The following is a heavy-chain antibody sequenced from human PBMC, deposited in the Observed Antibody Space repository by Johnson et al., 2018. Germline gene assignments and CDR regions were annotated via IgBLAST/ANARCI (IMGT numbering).Heavy chain of an antibody. D-gene: IGHD1-26*01. CDR1: GFTFNSYG. J-gene: IGHJ1*01. CDR2: ISYDGINK. CDR3: ARDLLVGATDLFQH. V-gene: IGHV3-30*03. Sequence: QVQLVQSGGGVVQPGRSLRLSCAASGFTFNSYGMHWVRPAPGKGLEWVAVISYDGINKYYADSVKGRFTIARDNSKNTLYLQMNSLRAEDTAVYYCARDLLVGATDLFQHWGQGTLVTVSS.